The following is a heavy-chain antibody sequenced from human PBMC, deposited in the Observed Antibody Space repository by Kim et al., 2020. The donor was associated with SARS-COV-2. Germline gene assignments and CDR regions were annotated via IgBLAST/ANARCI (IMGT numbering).Heavy chain of an antibody. CDR1: GFTFSKYA. CDR2: ISSDGSTK. V-gene: IGHV3-30*03. J-gene: IGHJ4*02. Sequence: GGSLRLSCAASGFTFSKYAIHWVRQAPGKGLEWVSVISSDGSTKYYSDSVRGRFTISRDNSKNILYLQMYSLRNEDTALYYCASFSAQQVARHEYWGQGT. D-gene: IGHD2-15*01. CDR3: ASFSAQQVARHEY.